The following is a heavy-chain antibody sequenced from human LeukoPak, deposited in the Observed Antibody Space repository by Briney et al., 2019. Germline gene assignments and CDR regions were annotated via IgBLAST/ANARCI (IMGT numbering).Heavy chain of an antibody. CDR3: ARDHWYSSGWYVSGPNEAFDI. D-gene: IGHD6-19*01. V-gene: IGHV3-33*01. J-gene: IGHJ3*02. CDR2: IWYDGSNK. CDR1: GFTCSSYG. Sequence: QPGGSVRLSCAASGFTCSSYGMHWVRQAPGKGLEGVAGIWYDGSNKYYADSVKGRFTISRDNSKNTLYLQMSSVCAEVTAVHYCARDHWYSSGWYVSGPNEAFDIWGQGTMVTVSS.